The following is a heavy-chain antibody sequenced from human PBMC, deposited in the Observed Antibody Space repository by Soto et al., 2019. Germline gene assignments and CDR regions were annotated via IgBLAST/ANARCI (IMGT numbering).Heavy chain of an antibody. J-gene: IGHJ6*02. D-gene: IGHD6-19*01. CDR2: ISYDGSNK. V-gene: IGHV3-30-3*01. Sequence: GGSLRLSCAASGFTFSSYAMHWVRQAPGKGLEWVAVISYDGSNKYYADSVKGRFTISRDNSKNTLYLQMNSLRAEDTAVYYCARVAVAVHYYYGMDVWGQGTTVTVSS. CDR3: ARVAVAVHYYYGMDV. CDR1: GFTFSSYA.